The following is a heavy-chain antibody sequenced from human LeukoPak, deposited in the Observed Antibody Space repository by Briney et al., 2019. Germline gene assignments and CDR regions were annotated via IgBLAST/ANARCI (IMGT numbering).Heavy chain of an antibody. V-gene: IGHV3-23*01. Sequence: GGSLKLSCAASGFTFSSYWMSWVRQAPGKGLEWVSAISGSGGSTYYADSVKGRFTISRDNSKNTLYLQMNSLRAEDTAVYYCARDQDWEPRRLGYYGMDVWGQGTTVTVSS. CDR1: GFTFSSYW. CDR3: ARDQDWEPRRLGYYGMDV. D-gene: IGHD3/OR15-3a*01. J-gene: IGHJ6*02. CDR2: ISGSGGST.